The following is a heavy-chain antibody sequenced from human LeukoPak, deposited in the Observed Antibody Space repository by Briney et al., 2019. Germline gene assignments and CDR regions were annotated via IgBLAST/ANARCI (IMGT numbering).Heavy chain of an antibody. CDR1: GFTFSSYA. V-gene: IGHV3-23*01. J-gene: IGHJ1*01. CDR2: ISSGGGAT. CDR3: AKDRDGTVSHPYFQD. D-gene: IGHD4-17*01. Sequence: GGSLRPSCAASGFTFSSYAMSWVRQAPGKGLEWVSSISSGGGATDSVDSVKGRFTISRDNSKNTLFLQMNSLRVEDTAVYFCAKDRDGTVSHPYFQDWGQGTLVTVSS.